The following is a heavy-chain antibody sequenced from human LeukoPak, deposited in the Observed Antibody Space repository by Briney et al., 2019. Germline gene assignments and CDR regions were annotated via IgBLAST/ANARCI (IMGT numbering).Heavy chain of an antibody. D-gene: IGHD3-22*01. CDR1: RFTVISYA. V-gene: IGHV3-23*01. Sequence: PGGSLRLSRAASRFTVISYAMRWVHQAPGRGREWVSAISGSGGSTYSAHSVRGRFTISRDNSKNTLYLQMNSLRAADTAVYYCAKDPPIVGQGDAFDVWGQGTMVTVSS. CDR2: ISGSGGST. J-gene: IGHJ3*01. CDR3: AKDPPIVGQGDAFDV.